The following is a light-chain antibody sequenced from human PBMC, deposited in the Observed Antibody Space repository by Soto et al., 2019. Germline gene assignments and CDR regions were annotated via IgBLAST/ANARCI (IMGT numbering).Light chain of an antibody. J-gene: IGKJ1*01. CDR2: AAS. CDR1: KNINKY. CDR3: QQTYSNPRM. Sequence: IQMTQSPSSLSASVGGKVTITCRASKNINKYLNWYKQKPGKAPELLIYAASNLQIGVTSRFSGNGSGTDFTLTASSVQPEDFATYYCQQTYSNPRMFGQGTKVEIK. V-gene: IGKV1-39*01.